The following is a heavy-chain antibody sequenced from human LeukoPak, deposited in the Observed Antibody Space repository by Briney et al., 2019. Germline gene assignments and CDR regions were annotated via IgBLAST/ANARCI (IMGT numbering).Heavy chain of an antibody. V-gene: IGHV1-46*01. D-gene: IGHD5-24*01. CDR1: GYTFTSYH. CDR2: INPSGGST. CDR3: ARGTRDGYNPEYYFDY. J-gene: IGHJ4*02. Sequence: ASVKVSCKASGYTFTSYHMHWVRQAPGQGLEWMGIINPSGGSTSYAQKFQGRVTMTRDTSTSTVYMELSSLRSEDTAVYYCARGTRDGYNPEYYFDYWGQGTLVTVSS.